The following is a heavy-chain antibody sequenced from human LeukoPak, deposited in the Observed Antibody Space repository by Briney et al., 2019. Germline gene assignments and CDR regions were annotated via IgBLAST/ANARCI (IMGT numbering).Heavy chain of an antibody. V-gene: IGHV4-30-4*07. CDR1: GGSISSGGYS. D-gene: IGHD1-26*01. CDR3: ATKTNSGSVIGGWFDP. CDR2: IYYSGSTYYSGST. Sequence: SQTLSLTCAVSGGSISSGGYSWSWIRQPPGKGLEWIGFIYYSGSTYYSGSTHYKLSLKSRATISVDTSKNQFSLKLSSVTAADTAVYHCATKTNSGSVIGGWFDPWGQGALVTVSS. J-gene: IGHJ5*02.